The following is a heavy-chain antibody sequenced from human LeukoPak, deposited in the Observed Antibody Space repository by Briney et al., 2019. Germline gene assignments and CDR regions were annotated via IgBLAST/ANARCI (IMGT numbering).Heavy chain of an antibody. Sequence: KTGGSLRLSCAASGFSFTYSTMNWVRLAPGKGLEWVSSITSSSGNIYYSDSVRGRFAVSRDNAKNSLYLQMNSLIAEDSAVYYCVRIPNNARFPNWFVPSGQGNVVTASS. CDR1: GFSFTYST. V-gene: IGHV3-21*01. D-gene: IGHD6-6*01. J-gene: IGHJ5*02. CDR2: ITSSSGNI. CDR3: VRIPNNARFPNWFVP.